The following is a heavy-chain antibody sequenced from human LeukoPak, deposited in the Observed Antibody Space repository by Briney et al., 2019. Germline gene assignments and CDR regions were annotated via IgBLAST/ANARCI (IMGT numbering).Heavy chain of an antibody. CDR2: ISGSGGST. D-gene: IGHD6-13*01. V-gene: IGHV3-23*01. Sequence: PGGSLRLSCAASGFTFSSYAMSWVRQAPGKGLEWVSAISGSGGSTYYADSVKGRFTISRDNSKNTLYPQMNSLRAEDTAVYYCAKDLRSRSSWYGVPGGFDYWGQGTLVTVSS. CDR1: GFTFSSYA. J-gene: IGHJ4*02. CDR3: AKDLRSRSSWYGVPGGFDY.